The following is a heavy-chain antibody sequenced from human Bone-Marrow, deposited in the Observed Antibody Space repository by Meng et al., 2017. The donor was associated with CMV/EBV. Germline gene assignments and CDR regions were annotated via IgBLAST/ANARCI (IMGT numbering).Heavy chain of an antibody. J-gene: IGHJ4*02. Sequence: GESLKISCAASGFTFSSYAMSWVRQAPGKGLEWVSATSGSGGSTYYADSVKGRFTISRDNSKNTLYLQMNSLRAEDTAVYYCARDLGNGRITMSYWGQGTLVTVSS. CDR2: TSGSGGST. CDR3: ARDLGNGRITMSY. V-gene: IGHV3-23*01. D-gene: IGHD3-10*02. CDR1: GFTFSSYA.